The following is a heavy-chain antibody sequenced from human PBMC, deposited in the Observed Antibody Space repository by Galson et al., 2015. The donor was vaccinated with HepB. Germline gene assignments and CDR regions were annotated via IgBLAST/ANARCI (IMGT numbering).Heavy chain of an antibody. CDR1: GFTFSSYA. V-gene: IGHV3-23*01. J-gene: IGHJ6*03. CDR2: ISGSGGST. Sequence: SLRLSCAASGFTFSSYAMSWVRQAPGKGLEWVSAISGSGGSTYYADSVKGRFTISRDNSKNTLYLQMNSLRAGDTAVYYCARPDYYYYYMDVWGKGTTVTVSS. CDR3: ARPDYYYYYMDV.